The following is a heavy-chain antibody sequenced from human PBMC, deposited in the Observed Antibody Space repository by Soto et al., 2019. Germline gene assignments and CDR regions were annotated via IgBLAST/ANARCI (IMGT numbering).Heavy chain of an antibody. J-gene: IGHJ6*03. CDR1: GFTFSSYG. D-gene: IGHD2-2*01. CDR3: AAASNRGDEEVVVPADRYYYMDV. V-gene: IGHV3-33*01. Sequence: QVQLVESGGGVVQPGRSLRLSCAASGFTFSSYGMHWVRQAPGKGLEWVAVIWYDGSNKYYADSVKGRFTISRDNSKNTLYLQMNSLRAEDTAVYYCAAASNRGDEEVVVPADRYYYMDVWGKGTTVTVSS. CDR2: IWYDGSNK.